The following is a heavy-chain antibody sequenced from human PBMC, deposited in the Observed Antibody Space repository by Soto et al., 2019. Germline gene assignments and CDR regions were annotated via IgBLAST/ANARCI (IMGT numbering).Heavy chain of an antibody. J-gene: IGHJ3*02. CDR1: GGTFSSYA. Sequence: SVKVSCKASGGTFSSYAISWVRQAPGQGLEWMGGIIPIFGTANYAQKFQGRVTITADKSTSTAYMELSSLRSEDTAVYYCARDIVVVVAATAAFDIWGQGTMVTVSS. D-gene: IGHD2-15*01. V-gene: IGHV1-69*06. CDR2: IIPIFGTA. CDR3: ARDIVVVVAATAAFDI.